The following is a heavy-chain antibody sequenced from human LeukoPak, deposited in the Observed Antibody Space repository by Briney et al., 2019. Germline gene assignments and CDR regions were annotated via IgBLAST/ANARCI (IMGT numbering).Heavy chain of an antibody. CDR2: ISGSGGST. D-gene: IGHD2-15*01. CDR1: GFTFSSYA. CDR3: AKDSSPYCSGGSCVGYYFDY. J-gene: IGHJ4*02. Sequence: PGGSLRLSCAASGFTFSSYAMSWVRQAPGKGLEWVSAISGSGGSTYYADSVKGRFTISRDNSKNTLYLQMNSLRAEDTAVYYCAKDSSPYCSGGSCVGYYFDYWGQGTLVTVSS. V-gene: IGHV3-23*01.